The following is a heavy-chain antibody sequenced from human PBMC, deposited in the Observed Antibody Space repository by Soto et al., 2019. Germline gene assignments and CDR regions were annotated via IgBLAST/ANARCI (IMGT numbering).Heavy chain of an antibody. J-gene: IGHJ4*02. D-gene: IGHD5-18*01. CDR1: GGSISSGGYY. V-gene: IGHV4-31*03. CDR3: ARVDLAMVPFDY. Sequence: SETLSLTCTVSGGSISSGGYYWSWIRQHPGKGLEWIGYIYYSGSTYYNPSLKSRVTISADTSKNQFSLKLSSVTAADTAVYYCARVDLAMVPFDYWGQGTLVTVSS. CDR2: IYYSGST.